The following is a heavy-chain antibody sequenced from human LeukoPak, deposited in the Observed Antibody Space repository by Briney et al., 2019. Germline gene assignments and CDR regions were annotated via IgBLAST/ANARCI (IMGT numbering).Heavy chain of an antibody. CDR2: IYYSGST. V-gene: IGHV4-59*01. Sequence: ASETLSLTCTVSGGSISSSYWSWIRQPPGKGLEWIGYIYYSGSTNYNPSPKSRVTISVDTSKNQFSLKLSSVIAADTAVYYCARAVRDRGVILPWFDPWGQGTLVTVSS. CDR1: GGSISSSY. J-gene: IGHJ5*02. CDR3: ARAVRDRGVILPWFDP. D-gene: IGHD3-10*01.